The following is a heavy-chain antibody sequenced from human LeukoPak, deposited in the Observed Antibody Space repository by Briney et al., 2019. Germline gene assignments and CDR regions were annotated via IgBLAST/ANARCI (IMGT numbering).Heavy chain of an antibody. V-gene: IGHV3-7*03. CDR3: AKDPFSTTVPYYFDY. D-gene: IGHD4-17*01. CDR1: GFTFSSYW. Sequence: PGGSLRLSCAASGFTFSSYWMSWVRQAPGKGLEWVANIKQDGSEKYYVDSVKGRFTISRDNAKNSLYLQMNSLRAEDTAVYYCAKDPFSTTVPYYFDYWGQGTLVTVSS. CDR2: IKQDGSEK. J-gene: IGHJ4*02.